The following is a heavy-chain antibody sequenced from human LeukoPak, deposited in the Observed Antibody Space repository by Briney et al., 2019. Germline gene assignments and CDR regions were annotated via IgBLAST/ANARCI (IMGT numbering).Heavy chain of an antibody. D-gene: IGHD1-1*01. J-gene: IGHJ4*02. CDR1: GFTFNNYG. CDR2: ISGGGGST. CDR3: ATRSSTGNTKFDS. V-gene: IGHV3-23*01. Sequence: GGSLRLSCAASGFTFNNYGMNWVRQAPGKGLEWVSGISGGGGSTYYADSVKGLFTISRDNSKNTLYLQMNSLRAEDTAVYYCATRSSTGNTKFDSWGQGTLVTVSS.